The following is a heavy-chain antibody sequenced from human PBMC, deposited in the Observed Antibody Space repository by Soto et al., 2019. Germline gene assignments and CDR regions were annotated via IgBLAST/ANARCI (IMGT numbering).Heavy chain of an antibody. CDR3: ARHYGYYSHYLDV. Sequence: SETLSLTCTVSGDSISNNNFYWGWIRQPPGKGLEWIGSIYYSGSTYYNPSLKSRVTISVDTSNNQLSLKLSSVTAADTAVYYCARHYGYYSHYLDVWTKGTTVTVSS. J-gene: IGHJ6*03. V-gene: IGHV4-39*01. CDR1: GDSISNNNFY. D-gene: IGHD3-10*01. CDR2: IYYSGST.